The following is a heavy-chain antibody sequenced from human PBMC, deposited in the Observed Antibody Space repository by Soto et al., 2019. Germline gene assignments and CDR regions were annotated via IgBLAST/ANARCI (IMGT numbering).Heavy chain of an antibody. CDR2: ISYDGSNK. CDR3: ARENLFGPTEYSSGWYLDY. D-gene: IGHD6-19*01. Sequence: QVQLVESGGGVVQPGRSLRLSCAASGFTFSSYAMHWVRQAPGKGLEWVAVISYDGSNKYYADSVKGRFTISRDNAKTTLYLQMTSLRAEDMAMYNCARENLFGPTEYSSGWYLDYWGQGTLVTVSS. CDR1: GFTFSSYA. J-gene: IGHJ4*02. V-gene: IGHV3-30-3*01.